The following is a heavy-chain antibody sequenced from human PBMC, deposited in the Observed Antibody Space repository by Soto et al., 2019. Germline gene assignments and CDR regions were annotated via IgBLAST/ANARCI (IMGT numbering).Heavy chain of an antibody. CDR2: INPNSRGT. V-gene: IGHV1-2*02. CDR3: AKDHGSGWYEDLDY. Sequence: QVQLVQSGAEAKKPAASVKVSCKASGYTLIAYHIHWLRQAPGQGLEWMGWINPNSRGTNYAQEIRDRVTMTRDTSISTAYMELSRLTSDDTAMYYCAKDHGSGWYEDLDYWGQGTLVTVSP. CDR1: GYTLIAYH. D-gene: IGHD6-19*01. J-gene: IGHJ4*02.